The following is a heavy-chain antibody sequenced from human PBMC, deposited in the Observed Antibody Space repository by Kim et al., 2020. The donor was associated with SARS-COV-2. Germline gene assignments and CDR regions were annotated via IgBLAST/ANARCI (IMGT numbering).Heavy chain of an antibody. CDR2: IYYSGST. V-gene: IGHV4-39*01. D-gene: IGHD3-16*01. Sequence: SETLSLTCTVSGGSISSSSYYWGWIRQPPGKGLEWIGSIYYSGSTYYNPSLKSRVTISVDTSKNQFSLKLSSVTAADTAVYYCALGGDSTEYGMDVWGQGTTVTVSS. CDR1: GGSISSSSYY. J-gene: IGHJ6*02. CDR3: ALGGDSTEYGMDV.